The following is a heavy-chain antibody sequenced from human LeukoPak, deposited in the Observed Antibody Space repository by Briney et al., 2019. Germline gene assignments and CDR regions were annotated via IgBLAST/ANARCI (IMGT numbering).Heavy chain of an antibody. V-gene: IGHV4-59*01. D-gene: IGHD7-27*01. J-gene: IGHJ4*02. Sequence: SETLSLTCTVSGGSISSYYWSWIRQPPGKGLEWIGYIYYSGSTNYNPSLKSRVTISVDTSKNQFSLKLSSVTAADTAVYYCARSVPGAWGFDYWGQGILVTVSS. CDR2: IYYSGST. CDR3: ARSVPGAWGFDY. CDR1: GGSISSYY.